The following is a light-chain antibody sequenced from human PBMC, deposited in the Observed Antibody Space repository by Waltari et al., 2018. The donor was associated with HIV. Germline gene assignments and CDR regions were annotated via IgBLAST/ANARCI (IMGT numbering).Light chain of an antibody. J-gene: IGLJ3*02. Sequence: QSALTQPRSVSGSPGQSVTISCTGTSSDVANYNYVSWYQHHPGKAPKLIIYDVNKRPSGVPDRFSASKSANTASLTISGLHAEDEADYYCCSYAGSYTLVFGGGTKLTVL. CDR2: DVN. V-gene: IGLV2-11*01. CDR1: SSDVANYNY. CDR3: CSYAGSYTLV.